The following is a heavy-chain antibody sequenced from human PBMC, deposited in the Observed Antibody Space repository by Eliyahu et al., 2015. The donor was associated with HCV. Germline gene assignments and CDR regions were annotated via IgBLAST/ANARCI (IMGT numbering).Heavy chain of an antibody. V-gene: IGHV3-48*02. Sequence: DVQLVESGGGLVQPGGSLRLSCAASEXSFSSYSMNWVRQAPGKGLEWISYINSGSENIYYADSVKGRFTISRDNAKNSLFLQMNSLRDEDTAVYYCARGRGHSYGYHDYWGQRTLVTVSS. CDR1: EXSFSSYS. D-gene: IGHD5-18*01. J-gene: IGHJ4*02. CDR2: INSGSENI. CDR3: ARGRGHSYGYHDY.